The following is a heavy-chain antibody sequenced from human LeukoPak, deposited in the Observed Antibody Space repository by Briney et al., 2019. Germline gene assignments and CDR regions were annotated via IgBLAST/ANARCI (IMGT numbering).Heavy chain of an antibody. CDR2: ISYDGSNK. CDR1: GFTVSSNY. Sequence: PGGSLRLSCAASGFTVSSNYMGWVRQAPGKGLEWVAVISYDGSNKYYADSVKGRFTISRDNSKNTLYLQMNSLRAEDTAVYYCARPSWFGELYFDYWGQGTLVTVSS. J-gene: IGHJ4*02. V-gene: IGHV3-30*03. D-gene: IGHD3-10*01. CDR3: ARPSWFGELYFDY.